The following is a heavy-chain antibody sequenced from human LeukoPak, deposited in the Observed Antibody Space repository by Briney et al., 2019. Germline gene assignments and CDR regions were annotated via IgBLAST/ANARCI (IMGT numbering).Heavy chain of an antibody. Sequence: PSETLSLTCTVSGGSISGSDYYWTWIRQPPGKGLEWIASIYYSGNTLYNPSLKSRVTMSVDTSKNQFSLKLSSVTAADTAVYYCARVLEQLEYFDYWGQGTLVTVSS. CDR1: GGSISGSDYY. J-gene: IGHJ4*02. CDR2: IYYSGNT. CDR3: ARVLEQLEYFDY. D-gene: IGHD6-13*01. V-gene: IGHV4-39*01.